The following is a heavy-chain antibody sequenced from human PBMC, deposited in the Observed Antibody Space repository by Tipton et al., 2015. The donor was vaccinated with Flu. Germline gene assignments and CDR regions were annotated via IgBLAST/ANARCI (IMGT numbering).Heavy chain of an antibody. Sequence: SLRLSCAASGFTFSSYNMNWVRQAPGKGLEWVSSISSSSSTIYYADSVKGRFTISRDNAKNSLYLQMNSLRDEDTAVYYCAPRGAAAGSTSWFDPWGQGTLVTVCS. CDR2: ISSSSSTI. V-gene: IGHV3-48*02. CDR3: APRGAAAGSTSWFDP. J-gene: IGHJ5*02. D-gene: IGHD6-13*01. CDR1: GFTFSSYN.